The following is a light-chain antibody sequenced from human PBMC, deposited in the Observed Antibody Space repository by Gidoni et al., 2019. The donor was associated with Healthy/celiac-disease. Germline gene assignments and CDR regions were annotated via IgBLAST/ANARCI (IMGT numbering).Light chain of an antibody. J-gene: IGKJ1*01. CDR3: QQYGRT. CDR2: GAS. V-gene: IGKV3-20*01. CDR1: QSVSSSY. Sequence: EIVLTQSPGTLSLSPGERATLSCRASQSVSSSYLAWYQQKPGQAPRLHIYGASSRATGLPDRFSGSGSGTDFTLTISRLEPEDFAVYYCQQYGRTFGQGTKVEIK.